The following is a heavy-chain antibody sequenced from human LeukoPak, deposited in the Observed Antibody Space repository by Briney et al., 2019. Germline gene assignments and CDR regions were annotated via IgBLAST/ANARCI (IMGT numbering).Heavy chain of an antibody. Sequence: SETLSLTCAVYGGSFSGYYWSWIRQPPGKGLEWIGEINHSGSTNYNPSLKSRVTISVDTSKNQFSLKLSSVTAADTAVYYCARERTHGNWFDPWGQGTLVTVSS. CDR2: INHSGST. CDR1: GGSFSGYY. D-gene: IGHD2-8*01. J-gene: IGHJ5*02. V-gene: IGHV4-34*01. CDR3: ARERTHGNWFDP.